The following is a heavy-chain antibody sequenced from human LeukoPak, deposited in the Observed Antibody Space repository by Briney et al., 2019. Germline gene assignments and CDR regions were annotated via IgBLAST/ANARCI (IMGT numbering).Heavy chain of an antibody. CDR3: TKEYSSSWYNYYGVDV. CDR1: GFTFSSYG. D-gene: IGHD6-13*01. J-gene: IGHJ6*02. V-gene: IGHV3-30*18. CDR2: ISYDGSNK. Sequence: PGGSLRLSCAASGFTFSSYGMHWVRQAPGKGLEWVAVISYDGSNKYYADSVKGRFTVSRDNSKNTLYLQMNSLRAEDTAVYYCTKEYSSSWYNYYGVDVWGQGTTVTVSS.